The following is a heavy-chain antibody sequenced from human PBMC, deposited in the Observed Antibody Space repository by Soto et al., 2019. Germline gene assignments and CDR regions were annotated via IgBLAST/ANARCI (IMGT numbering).Heavy chain of an antibody. V-gene: IGHV4-4*02. CDR2: IYHSGST. D-gene: IGHD3-22*01. Sequence: PSETLSLTCAASGGSISSSNWWSWVRQPPGKGLEWIGEIYHSGSTNYNPSLKSRVTISVDKSKNQFSLKLSSVTAADTAVYYCARDSPDYYDSSGYRHDAFDIWGQGTMVTVSS. CDR1: GGSISSSNW. J-gene: IGHJ3*02. CDR3: ARDSPDYYDSSGYRHDAFDI.